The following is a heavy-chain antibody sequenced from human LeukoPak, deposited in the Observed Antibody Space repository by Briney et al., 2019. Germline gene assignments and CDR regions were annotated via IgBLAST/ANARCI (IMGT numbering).Heavy chain of an antibody. CDR3: ARGSVVYCSGTSCYTWFDP. J-gene: IGHJ5*02. V-gene: IGHV1-18*01. Sequence: GASVKVSCKASGYTFTSYGISWVRQAPGQGLEWMGWISPYRGNTNYAQKFQGRVSMTIDTSTSTAYMDLRSLRSDDTAVYYCARGSVVYCSGTSCYTWFDPWGQGTLVTVSS. CDR1: GYTFTSYG. CDR2: ISPYRGNT. D-gene: IGHD2-2*02.